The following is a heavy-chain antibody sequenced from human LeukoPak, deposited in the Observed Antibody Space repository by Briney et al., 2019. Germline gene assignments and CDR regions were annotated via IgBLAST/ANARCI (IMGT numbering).Heavy chain of an antibody. J-gene: IGHJ4*02. V-gene: IGHV4-4*07. CDR3: ARDLCSSTNCYTGYFDY. Sequence: SETLSLTCTVSGGSISSYYWSWIRQPAGKGLEWIGRIYTSGSTNYNPSLKSRVTMSVDTSKNQFSLKLSSVTAADTAVYYCARDLCSSTNCYTGYFDYWGQGTLVTVSS. CDR1: GGSISSYY. CDR2: IYTSGST. D-gene: IGHD2-2*02.